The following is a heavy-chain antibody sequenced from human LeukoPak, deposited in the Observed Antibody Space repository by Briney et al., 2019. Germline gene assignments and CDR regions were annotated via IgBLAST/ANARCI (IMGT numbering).Heavy chain of an antibody. CDR2: ISISGGST. Sequence: GGSLRLSCAASGFTFSSYAMSWVRQAPGKGLEWVSAISISGGSTYYADSVKGRFTISRDNSKNTLYLQMNSLRADDTAVYYCARDYVTPGITGTTSHLDYWGQGILVSVSS. J-gene: IGHJ4*02. CDR1: GFTFSSYA. V-gene: IGHV3-23*01. D-gene: IGHD1-7*01. CDR3: ARDYVTPGITGTTSHLDY.